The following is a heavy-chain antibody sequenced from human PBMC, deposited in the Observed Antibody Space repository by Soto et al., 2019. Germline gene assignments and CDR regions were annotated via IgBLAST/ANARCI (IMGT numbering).Heavy chain of an antibody. D-gene: IGHD4-17*01. Sequence: QVQLVESGGGVVQPGRSLRLSCAASGFTFSSYGMHWVRQAPGKGLEWGAVISYDGSNKYYADSVKGRFTISRDNSKNTLYLQMNSLRAEDTAVYYCAKSPHYGGNVRYWYFDLWGRGTLVTVSS. CDR2: ISYDGSNK. V-gene: IGHV3-30*18. J-gene: IGHJ2*01. CDR1: GFTFSSYG. CDR3: AKSPHYGGNVRYWYFDL.